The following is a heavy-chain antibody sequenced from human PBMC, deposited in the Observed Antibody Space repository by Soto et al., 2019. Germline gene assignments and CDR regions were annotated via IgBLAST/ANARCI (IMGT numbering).Heavy chain of an antibody. V-gene: IGHV1-69*01. CDR3: ARAAPSTSDRYCSSALCYIPLI. CDR1: GGPFSIYA. Sequence: QVQLVQSGAEVRKPGSSVKVSCKASGGPFSIYAISWVRQAPGQGLQWIGGIIPVFDTADYAQMFQGRVTLTADESTNTACMEVSSLRSEDTAVYYCARAAPSTSDRYCSSALCYIPLIWGQGTLVTVSS. CDR2: IIPVFDTA. J-gene: IGHJ4*02. D-gene: IGHD2-2*02.